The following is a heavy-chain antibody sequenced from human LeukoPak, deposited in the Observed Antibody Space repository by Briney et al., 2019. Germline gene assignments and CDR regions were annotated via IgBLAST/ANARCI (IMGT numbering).Heavy chain of an antibody. Sequence: SETLSLTCAVYGGSFSGYYWSWIRQPPGKGLEWIGEINHSGSTNYNPSLKSRVTISVDTSKNQFSLKLSSVTAADTAAYYCAGLERAYDSSGYSWGQGTLVTVSS. J-gene: IGHJ5*02. CDR3: AGLERAYDSSGYS. CDR2: INHSGST. D-gene: IGHD3-22*01. CDR1: GGSFSGYY. V-gene: IGHV4-34*01.